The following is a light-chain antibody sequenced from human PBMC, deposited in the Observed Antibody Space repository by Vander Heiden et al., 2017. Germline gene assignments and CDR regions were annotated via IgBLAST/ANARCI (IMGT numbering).Light chain of an antibody. J-gene: IGKJ1*01. V-gene: IGKV3-15*01. CDR2: GAS. Sequence: VTTQSPVTLSVSPGERAPLSFRASQSVRSDLAWYQQKPGQAPRLLIYGASTRAAGIPARFSGSGSGTEFTLTIRSLQSEDFAFYYCQQYNDWPWTFGQGTKVEIK. CDR3: QQYNDWPWT. CDR1: QSVRSD.